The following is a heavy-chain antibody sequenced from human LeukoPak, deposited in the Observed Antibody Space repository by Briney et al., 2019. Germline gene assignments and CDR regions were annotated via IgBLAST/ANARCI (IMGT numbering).Heavy chain of an antibody. D-gene: IGHD3-16*01. CDR1: GFTFDDYA. CDR3: AKATVMGEAYYYYYGMDV. J-gene: IGHJ6*02. CDR2: ISWNSGSI. Sequence: GRSLRLSCAASGFTFDDYAMHWVRQAPGKGLEWVSGISWNSGSIGYADSVKGRFTISRDNAKNSLYLQMNSLRAEDTALYYCAKATVMGEAYYYYYGMDVWGQGTTVTDSS. V-gene: IGHV3-9*01.